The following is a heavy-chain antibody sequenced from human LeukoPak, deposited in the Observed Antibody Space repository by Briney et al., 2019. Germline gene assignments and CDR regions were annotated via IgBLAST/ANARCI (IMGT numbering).Heavy chain of an antibody. CDR3: AREGFTIFGVVIPYYYGMDV. CDR1: GGSFSGYY. CDR2: INHSGST. J-gene: IGHJ6*02. V-gene: IGHV4-34*01. Sequence: SETLSLTCAVYGGSFSGYYWSWIRQPPGKGLEWIGEINHSGSTNYNPSLKSRVTISVDTSKNQFSLKLSSVTAADTAVYYCAREGFTIFGVVIPYYYGMDVWGQGTTVTASS. D-gene: IGHD3-3*01.